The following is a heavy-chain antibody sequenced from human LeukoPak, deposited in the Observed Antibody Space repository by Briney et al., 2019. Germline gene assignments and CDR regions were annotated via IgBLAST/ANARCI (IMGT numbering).Heavy chain of an antibody. D-gene: IGHD3-3*01. V-gene: IGHV4-4*07. CDR2: IYTSGST. CDR3: AREPTNYDFWSGYYRDAFDI. J-gene: IGHJ3*02. CDR1: GGSISSYY. Sequence: PSETLSLTCTVSGGSISSYYWSWIRQPAGKGLEWIGRIYTSGSTNYNPSLKSRVTMSVDTSKNQFSLKLSSVTAADTAVYYCAREPTNYDFWSGYYRDAFDIWGQGTMVTVSS.